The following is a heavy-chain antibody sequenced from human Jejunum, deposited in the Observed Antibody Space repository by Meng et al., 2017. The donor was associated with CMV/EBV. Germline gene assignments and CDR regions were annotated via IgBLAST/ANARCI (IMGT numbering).Heavy chain of an antibody. CDR1: FTVRNYA. D-gene: IGHD5-24*01. Sequence: FTVRNYAMSWVRQAPGKGLEWVSTISGSGGATYYADSVKGRYTISRDNSRNILFLQMAGLRAEDTALYYCARATFNDYYYHGMDVWGQGTTVTVSS. J-gene: IGHJ6*02. CDR2: ISGSGGAT. V-gene: IGHV3-23*01. CDR3: ARATFNDYYYHGMDV.